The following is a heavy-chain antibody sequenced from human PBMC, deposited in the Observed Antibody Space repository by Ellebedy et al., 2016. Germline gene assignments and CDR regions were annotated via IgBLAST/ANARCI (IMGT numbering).Heavy chain of an antibody. CDR3: RQGHYANY. J-gene: IGHJ4*02. CDR1: GFTFRQYG. D-gene: IGHD4-17*01. V-gene: IGHV3-30*18. CDR2: TSFDGVNK. Sequence: GESLKISXEASGFTFRQYGMHWVRQAPGKGLEWVAVTSFDGVNKKYADSVKGRFTISRDNAKNSLYLQMNRLRAEDTAVYYCRQGHYANYWGQGTLVTVSS.